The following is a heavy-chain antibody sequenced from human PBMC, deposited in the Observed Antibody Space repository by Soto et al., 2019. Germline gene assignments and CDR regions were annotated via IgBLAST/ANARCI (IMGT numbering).Heavy chain of an antibody. Sequence: PGGSLRLSCAASGFTFSSYGMHWVRQAPGKGLEWVAVIWYDGSNKYYADSVKGRFTISRDNSKNTLYLQMNSLRAEDTAVYYCARAVVYYDILTGNTRGNWFDPWGQGTLGTVSA. CDR3: ARAVVYYDILTGNTRGNWFDP. J-gene: IGHJ5*02. V-gene: IGHV3-33*01. CDR1: GFTFSSYG. D-gene: IGHD3-9*01. CDR2: IWYDGSNK.